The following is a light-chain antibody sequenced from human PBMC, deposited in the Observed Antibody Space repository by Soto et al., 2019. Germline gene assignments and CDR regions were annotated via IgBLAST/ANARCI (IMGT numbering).Light chain of an antibody. Sequence: AILMTQYPSSLSASTGDRVTITCRAGQGISSYLAWYQQKPGKAPKILIYAASTLQSGVPSRFSGSGSGTDLTLTISCLQSEDFATYYCQQYYSYPRTFGQGTKVDIK. V-gene: IGKV1-8*01. CDR2: AAS. CDR3: QQYYSYPRT. CDR1: QGISSY. J-gene: IGKJ1*01.